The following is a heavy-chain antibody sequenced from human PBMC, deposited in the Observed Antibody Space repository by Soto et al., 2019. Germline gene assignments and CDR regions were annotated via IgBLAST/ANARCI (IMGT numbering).Heavy chain of an antibody. J-gene: IGHJ4*02. CDR1: GYSFTSTY. Sequence: QVQLVQSGAAVKKPGASARISCRAYGYSFTSTYVHWVRQAPGQGPEWMGIINPAGGTTYYAQKFQGRLTITSDTSTDTVFMDLNDLTSEDTAVYFCALKVVTYYDNWGQGTLLTVSS. CDR3: ALKVVTYYDN. V-gene: IGHV1-46*01. D-gene: IGHD2-21*02. CDR2: INPAGGTT.